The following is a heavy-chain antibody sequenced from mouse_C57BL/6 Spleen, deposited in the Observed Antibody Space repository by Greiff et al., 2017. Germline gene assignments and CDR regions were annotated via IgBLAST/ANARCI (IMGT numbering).Heavy chain of an antibody. CDR1: GYTFTSYW. Sequence: QVQLQQPGAELVKPGASVKLSCKASGYTFTSYWMHWVKQRPGRGLEWIGRIDPNGGGTKYTEKFKGKATLPVDKSSSTAYMQLSSLTSEDAAVXYCARGDYNGSSSLAYWGQGTLVTVS. V-gene: IGHV1-72*01. CDR3: ARGDYNGSSSLAY. J-gene: IGHJ3*01. D-gene: IGHD1-1*01. CDR2: IDPNGGGT.